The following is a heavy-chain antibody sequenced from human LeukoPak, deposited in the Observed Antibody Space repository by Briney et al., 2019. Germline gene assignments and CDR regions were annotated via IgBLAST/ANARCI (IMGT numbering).Heavy chain of an antibody. Sequence: GASVKVSCKASGGTFSTYAISWVRQAPGQGLEWMGGIIPIFGTANYAQKFQGRVTITADESTSTAYMELSSLRSEDTAVYYCARVTEMATIWDYWGQGTLVTVSS. CDR3: ARVTEMATIWDY. V-gene: IGHV1-69*13. J-gene: IGHJ4*02. CDR2: IIPIFGTA. D-gene: IGHD5-24*01. CDR1: GGTFSTYA.